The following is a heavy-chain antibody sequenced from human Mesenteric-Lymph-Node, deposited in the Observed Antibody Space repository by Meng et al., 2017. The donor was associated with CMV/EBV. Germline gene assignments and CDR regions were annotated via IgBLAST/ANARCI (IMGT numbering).Heavy chain of an antibody. CDR1: GFTFSSYA. CDR2: NAGSGGSP. CDR3: AKDMTI. J-gene: IGHJ4*03. D-gene: IGHD4/OR15-4a*01. V-gene: IGHV3-23*01. Sequence: GGSLRLSCTGSGFTFSSYAMTWVRQAPGKGLEWVSANAGSGGSPAYADSVKGRFAISRDNFKNTLYLQMNNLRAEDTAVYYCAKDMTIWGQGTMVTVSS.